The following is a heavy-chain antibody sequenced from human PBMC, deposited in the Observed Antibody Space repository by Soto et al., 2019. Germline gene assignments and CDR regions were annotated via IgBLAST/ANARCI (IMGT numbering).Heavy chain of an antibody. D-gene: IGHD4-4*01. CDR2: ISSSSSYT. J-gene: IGHJ6*02. V-gene: IGHV3-11*06. CDR3: ARDLRGTITLQIYSIHYYYYYGMDV. Sequence: GGSLRLSCAASGFTFSDYYMSWIRQAPGKGLEWVSYISSSSSYTNYADSVKGRFTISRDNAKNSLYLQMNSLRAEDTAVYYCARDLRGTITLQIYSIHYYYYYGMDVWGQGTTVTVSS. CDR1: GFTFSDYY.